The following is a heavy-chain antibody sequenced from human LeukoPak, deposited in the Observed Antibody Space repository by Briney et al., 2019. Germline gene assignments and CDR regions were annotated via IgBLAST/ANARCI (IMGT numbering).Heavy chain of an antibody. CDR2: IYYSGST. CDR3: ARVKGVGSGEA. J-gene: IGHJ5*02. CDR1: GFTFSSYS. V-gene: IGHV4-39*07. D-gene: IGHD2-15*01. Sequence: GSLRLSCAASGFTFSSYSMNWVRQAPGKGLEWIGSIYYSGSTYYNPSLKSRVTISVGTSKNQFSLKLSSVTAADTAVYYCARVKGVGSGEAWGQGTLVTVSS.